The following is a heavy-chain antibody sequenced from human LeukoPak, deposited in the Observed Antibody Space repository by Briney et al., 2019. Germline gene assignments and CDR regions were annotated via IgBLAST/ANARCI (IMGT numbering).Heavy chain of an antibody. J-gene: IGHJ4*02. D-gene: IGHD6-13*01. Sequence: PGGSLRLSCTASGFTFSSSAMNWVRQAPGKGLEWVSTITGSGGSTYYADSVKGRFTISRDTSKNTLYLQMNSLRAEDTAVYYCARGSGSSWYFYFDYWGQGTLVTVSS. CDR3: ARGSGSSWYFYFDY. V-gene: IGHV3-23*01. CDR2: ITGSGGST. CDR1: GFTFSSSA.